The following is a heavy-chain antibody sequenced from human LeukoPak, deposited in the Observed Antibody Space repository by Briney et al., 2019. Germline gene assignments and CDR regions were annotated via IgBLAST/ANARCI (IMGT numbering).Heavy chain of an antibody. CDR2: ISSSGSTI. CDR1: AFTFSDYY. CDR3: ARVWADYLVTY. J-gene: IGHJ4*02. V-gene: IGHV3-11*01. D-gene: IGHD4-11*01. Sequence: GGSLRLSCAASAFTFSDYYMSWIRQAPGKGLEWVSYISSSGSTIYYADSVKGRFTISRDNAKNSLYLQMNSLRAEDTAVYYCARVWADYLVTYWGQGTLVTVSS.